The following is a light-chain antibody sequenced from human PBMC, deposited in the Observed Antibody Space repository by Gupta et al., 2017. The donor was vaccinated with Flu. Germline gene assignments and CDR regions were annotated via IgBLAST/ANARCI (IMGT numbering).Light chain of an antibody. Sequence: DIQMTQSPSTLSASEGDRVTITCRPSQSIGTWLAWYQQKPGKAPKLLIYKASNLQSGVPSRFSGNGYGTEFTLTISSRQPDDFATYYCQQYSNYSPYTFGQGTKLEVK. CDR3: QQYSNYSPYT. V-gene: IGKV1-5*03. CDR1: QSIGTW. CDR2: KAS. J-gene: IGKJ2*01.